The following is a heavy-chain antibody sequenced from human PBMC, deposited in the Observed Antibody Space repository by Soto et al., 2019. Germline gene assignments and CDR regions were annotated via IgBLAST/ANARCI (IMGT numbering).Heavy chain of an antibody. V-gene: IGHV1-18*01. CDR1: GYTFTSYG. J-gene: IGHJ4*02. D-gene: IGHD1-7*01. CDR2: ISTYNVNT. Sequence: QVQLVQSGAEVKKPGASVKVSCKASGYTFTSYGISWVRQAPGQGREWMGWISTYNVNTKYAQKLQCRVTRTTDTSTSPAYMELRSLRYDDTDVYYCEVETTLDYWGQGTLVTVSS. CDR3: EVETTLDY.